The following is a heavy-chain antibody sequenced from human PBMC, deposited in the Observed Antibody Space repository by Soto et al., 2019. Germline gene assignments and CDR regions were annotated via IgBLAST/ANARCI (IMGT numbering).Heavy chain of an antibody. Sequence: GSLRLSCAASGFTFSSYWMHWVRQAPGKGLVWVSRINSDGSSTSYADSVKGRFTISRDNAKNTLYLQMNSLRAEDTAVYYCARAPTGTHYYFDYGGQGALVTVPS. CDR3: ARAPTGTHYYFDY. D-gene: IGHD1-1*01. CDR1: GFTFSSYW. V-gene: IGHV3-74*01. CDR2: INSDGSST. J-gene: IGHJ4*02.